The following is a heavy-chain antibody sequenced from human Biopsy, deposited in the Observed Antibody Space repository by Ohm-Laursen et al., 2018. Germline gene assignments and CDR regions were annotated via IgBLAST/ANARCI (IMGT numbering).Heavy chain of an antibody. J-gene: IGHJ4*02. CDR3: ASYSHHYYDFDY. Sequence: SQTLSLTCTVSSGSIRTGDYYWTWIRQQPGKGLEWIGSIYYSGNTKYNPSLQSRLSMSVDTSKNQFSLKLSSVTAADTAVYYCASYSHHYYDFDYWGQGTLVTVSS. CDR2: IYYSGNT. D-gene: IGHD3-16*01. V-gene: IGHV4-31*03. CDR1: SGSIRTGDYY.